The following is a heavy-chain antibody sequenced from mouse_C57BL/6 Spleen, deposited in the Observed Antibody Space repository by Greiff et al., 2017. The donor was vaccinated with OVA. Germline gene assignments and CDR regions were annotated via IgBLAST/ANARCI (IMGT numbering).Heavy chain of an antibody. D-gene: IGHD2-1*01. J-gene: IGHJ4*01. V-gene: IGHV1-80*01. CDR3: ARGAYGTPMDY. CDR1: GYAFSSYW. CDR2: IYPGDGDT. Sequence: VQLQQSGAELVKPGASVKISCKASGYAFSSYWMNWVKQRPGKGLEWIGQIYPGDGDTNYNGKFKGKATLTADKSSSTAYMQLSSLTSEDSAVYCCARGAYGTPMDYWGQGTSVTVSS.